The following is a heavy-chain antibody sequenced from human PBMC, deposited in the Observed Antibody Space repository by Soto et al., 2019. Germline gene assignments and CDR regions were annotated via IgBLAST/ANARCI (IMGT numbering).Heavy chain of an antibody. CDR1: GFTFSNAW. Sequence: GGSLRLSCAASGFTFSNAWMNWVRQAPGKGLEWVGRIKSKTDGGTTDYAAPVKGRFTISRDDSKNTLYLQMNSLKTEDTAVYYCTTDQVAATLIGYYYYGMDVWGQGTTVTVSS. CDR3: TTDQVAATLIGYYYYGMDV. V-gene: IGHV3-15*07. CDR2: IKSKTDGGTT. J-gene: IGHJ6*02. D-gene: IGHD2-15*01.